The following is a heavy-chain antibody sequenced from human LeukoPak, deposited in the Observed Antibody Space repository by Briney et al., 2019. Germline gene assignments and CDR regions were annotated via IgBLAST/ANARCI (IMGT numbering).Heavy chain of an antibody. D-gene: IGHD2-21*02. CDR1: GFTFSSYA. Sequence: GRSLRLSCAASGFTFSSYAMHWVRQAPGKGLEWVAVISYDGSNKYYADSVKGRFTISRDISKNTLYLQMNSLRAEDTAVYYCARDPPTCGDDCRYFDYWGRGTLVTVSS. V-gene: IGHV3-30-3*01. J-gene: IGHJ4*02. CDR2: ISYDGSNK. CDR3: ARDPPTCGDDCRYFDY.